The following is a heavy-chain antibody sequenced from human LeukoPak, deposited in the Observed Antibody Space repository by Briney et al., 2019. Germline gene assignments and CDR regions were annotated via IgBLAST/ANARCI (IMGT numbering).Heavy chain of an antibody. V-gene: IGHV3-7*01. CDR1: GFTFSSFW. Sequence: GGSLRLSCADSGFTFSSFWMNWVRQAPGKGLEWVANIKQDGSEKNYVDSVKGRFIISRDNAKKSLYLQMNSLRVEDTAVYFCATQKDLTTIFFDWGLGTLVTVSS. CDR2: IKQDGSEK. J-gene: IGHJ4*02. D-gene: IGHD3-9*01. CDR3: ATQKDLTTIFFD.